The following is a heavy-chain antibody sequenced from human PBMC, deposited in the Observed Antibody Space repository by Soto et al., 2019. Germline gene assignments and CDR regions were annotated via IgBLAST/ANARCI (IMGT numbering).Heavy chain of an antibody. CDR1: GGSISSGGYY. V-gene: IGHV4-31*03. D-gene: IGHD4-4*01. J-gene: IGHJ5*02. CDR3: ARGSKSGSRGHWFDT. CDR2: IYYSGST. Sequence: PSETLSLTCTVSGGSISSGGYYWSWIRQHPGKGLEWIGYIYYSGSTYYNPSLKSRVTISVDTSKNQFSLKLSSVTAADTAVYYCARGSKSGSRGHWFDTWGQGTLVTVSS.